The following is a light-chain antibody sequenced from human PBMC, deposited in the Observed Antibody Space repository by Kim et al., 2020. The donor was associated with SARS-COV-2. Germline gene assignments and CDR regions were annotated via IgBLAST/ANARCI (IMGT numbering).Light chain of an antibody. CDR1: QTISIY. V-gene: IGKV1-39*01. Sequence: DIQMTQSPSSLSASVGDRVTITCRASQTISIYLHWYQQKPGKAPKLLIFAASSLQSGVPSRFSGSASGTDFTLTISSLQPEDFATYYCQQSYATPRTFGQGTKVDIK. J-gene: IGKJ1*01. CDR3: QQSYATPRT. CDR2: AAS.